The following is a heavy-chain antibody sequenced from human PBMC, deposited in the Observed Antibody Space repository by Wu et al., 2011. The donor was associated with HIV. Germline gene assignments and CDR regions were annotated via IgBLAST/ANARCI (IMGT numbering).Heavy chain of an antibody. CDR1: GYTFAKYG. V-gene: IGHV1-18*01. Sequence: QVLLAQSGDEVKKPGASVKVSCKTSGYTFAKYGITWVRQAPGQGLEWMGWVSGYNGDTKYAQKFRGRVTMTTDTSTTTAYLEVRSLRSDDTAIYYCAREGVLPAPIPHYMDVWGKGTAVTVSS. J-gene: IGHJ6*03. CDR3: AREGVLPAPIPHYMDV. D-gene: IGHD2-2*01. CDR2: VSGYNGDT.